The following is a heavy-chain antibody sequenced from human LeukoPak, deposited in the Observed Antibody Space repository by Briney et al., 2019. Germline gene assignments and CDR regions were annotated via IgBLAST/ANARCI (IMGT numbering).Heavy chain of an antibody. CDR3: ARERFGSDYYLDV. CDR1: GFTFSSYS. J-gene: IGHJ6*03. D-gene: IGHD3-10*01. Sequence: GGSLRLSCAASGFTFSSYSMNWVRQAPGKGLEWASGINWSGGTTVYAESVRGRFTVSRDNAKNSLYLQVNSLRVDDTALYYCARERFGSDYYLDVWGKGTTVTVSS. CDR2: INWSGGTT. V-gene: IGHV3-20*04.